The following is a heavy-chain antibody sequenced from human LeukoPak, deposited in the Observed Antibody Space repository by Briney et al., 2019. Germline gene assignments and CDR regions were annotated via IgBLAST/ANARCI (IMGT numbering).Heavy chain of an antibody. V-gene: IGHV3-49*04. J-gene: IGHJ4*02. D-gene: IGHD1-26*01. CDR3: TKSGTAIVGTTAAYYFDY. Sequence: GGSLRLSCTASGFTFGAYAMSWVRQAPGQGLEWVGFIRSKAYGGTAEYAASVKGRFTISRDDSKSIAYLQMNSLKTEDTAVYYCTKSGTAIVGTTAAYYFDYWGQGTLVTVSS. CDR2: IRSKAYGGTA. CDR1: GFTFGAYA.